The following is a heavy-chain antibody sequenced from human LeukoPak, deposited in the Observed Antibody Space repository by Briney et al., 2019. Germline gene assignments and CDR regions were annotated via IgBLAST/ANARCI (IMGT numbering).Heavy chain of an antibody. D-gene: IGHD3-10*01. Sequence: GGSLRLSCAASGFTVSSNYMSWVRQAPGKGLEWVSYISSSGSTIYYADSVKGRFTISRDNAKNSLYLQMNSLRAEDTAVYYCARDAFITMVRGVISPRSRKIDYWGQGTLVTVSS. J-gene: IGHJ4*02. CDR2: ISSSGSTI. CDR3: ARDAFITMVRGVISPRSRKIDY. CDR1: GFTVSSNY. V-gene: IGHV3-11*04.